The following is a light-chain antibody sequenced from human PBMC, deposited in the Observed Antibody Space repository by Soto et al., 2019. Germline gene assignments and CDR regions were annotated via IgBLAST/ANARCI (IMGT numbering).Light chain of an antibody. J-gene: IGLJ3*02. CDR1: SSSIGSNT. Sequence: QSVLTQPPSASGTPGQRVSISCSGSSSSIGSNTVSWYQQLPGTAPKLLIYSNNQRPSGVPDRFSGSKSGTSASLAISGLQSEDEADYYCAAWDDSLNGWVFGGGNKLTVL. V-gene: IGLV1-44*01. CDR3: AAWDDSLNGWV. CDR2: SNN.